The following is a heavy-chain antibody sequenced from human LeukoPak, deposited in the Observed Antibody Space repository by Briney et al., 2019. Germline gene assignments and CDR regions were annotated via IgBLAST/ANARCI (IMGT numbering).Heavy chain of an antibody. D-gene: IGHD3-3*01. CDR2: ISAYNGNT. V-gene: IGHV1-18*01. Sequence: ASVKVPCKASGYTFTSYGISWVRQAPGQGLEWMGWISAYNGNTNYAQKLQGRVTMTTDTSTSTAYMELRSLRSDDTAVYYCARDGDTIFGVVIPDDAFDIWGQGTMVTVSS. J-gene: IGHJ3*02. CDR3: ARDGDTIFGVVIPDDAFDI. CDR1: GYTFTSYG.